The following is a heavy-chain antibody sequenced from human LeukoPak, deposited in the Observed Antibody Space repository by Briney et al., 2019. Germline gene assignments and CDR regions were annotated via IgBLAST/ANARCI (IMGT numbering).Heavy chain of an antibody. V-gene: IGHV4-59*01. CDR1: GGSISSYP. CDR2: IYDSGST. Sequence: SETLSLTCTVSGGSISSYPWSWIRQPPGKGLEWIGYIYDSGSTNYNPSLKSRVTISVDTSNNQFSLKLSSVTAADTAVYFCARYMVRGPITIWGQGTLVTVSS. J-gene: IGHJ4*02. CDR3: ARYMVRGPITI. D-gene: IGHD3-10*01.